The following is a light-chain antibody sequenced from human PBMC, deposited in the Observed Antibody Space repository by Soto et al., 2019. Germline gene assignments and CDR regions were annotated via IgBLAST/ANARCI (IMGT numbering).Light chain of an antibody. J-gene: IGKJ5*01. CDR1: QSLTNSF. CDR3: KQYGTSEII. CDR2: DTY. Sequence: EIVLTQSPGTLSLSPGERATLSCRASQSLTNSFIAWYQQKPGQAPRLLIYDTYSRATGIQDRFSGSGSGTDSTLTIKRLEPEDFAVFFCKQYGTSEIIFGQGTRLEIK. V-gene: IGKV3-20*01.